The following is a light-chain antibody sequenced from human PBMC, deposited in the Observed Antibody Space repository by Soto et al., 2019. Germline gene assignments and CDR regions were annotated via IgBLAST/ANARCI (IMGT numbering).Light chain of an antibody. CDR2: GIS. J-gene: IGKJ1*01. V-gene: IGKV3-20*01. CDR1: QSVGRSY. CDR3: QHYNSYSEA. Sequence: EIVLTQSPCTLSLSAGERATLSWGASQSVGRSYLAWYQQKPGQAPRLLISGISKRATGIPDRFSGSLYGTEFNLTISSLQTDDFATYYCQHYNSYSEAFGQGTKVDIK.